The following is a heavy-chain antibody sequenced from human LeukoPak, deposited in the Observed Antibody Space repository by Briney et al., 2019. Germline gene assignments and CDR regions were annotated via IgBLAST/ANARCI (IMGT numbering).Heavy chain of an antibody. CDR3: AKERNIVVVTATTN. CDR2: ISGSGGST. J-gene: IGHJ4*02. Sequence: PGKSLRLSCAASGFTFSSYAMSWVRQAPGKGLEWVSAISGSGGSTYYADSVKGRFTISRDNSKNTLYLQMNSLRAEDTAVYYCAKERNIVVVTATTNWGQGTLVTVSS. CDR1: GFTFSSYA. D-gene: IGHD2-21*02. V-gene: IGHV3-23*01.